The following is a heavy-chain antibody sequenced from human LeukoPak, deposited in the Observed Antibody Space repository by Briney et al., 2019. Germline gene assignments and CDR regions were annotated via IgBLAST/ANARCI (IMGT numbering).Heavy chain of an antibody. V-gene: IGHV4-59*08. D-gene: IGHD4-11*01. CDR2: ISDIGSI. CDR1: GGSISSYY. CDR3: ARLNFYSNYRRFDY. Sequence: PSETLSLTCTVSGGSISSYYWSWIRQPPGKGLEWIAYISDIGSINYNPSLKSRVTISVDTSKNQFSLKLGSVTAADTAVYYCARLNFYSNYRRFDYWGQGTLVTVSS. J-gene: IGHJ4*02.